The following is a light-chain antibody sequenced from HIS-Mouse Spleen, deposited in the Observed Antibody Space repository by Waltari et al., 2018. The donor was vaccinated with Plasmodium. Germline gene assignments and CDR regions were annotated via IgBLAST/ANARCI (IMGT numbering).Light chain of an antibody. V-gene: IGLV2-23*01. J-gene: IGLJ1*01. Sequence: QSALTQPASVSGSPGQSITISCTGTSSDVGSYNLVSWYQQHPGKATKLMIYEGSKRPSWVSNRFSCSKSGNTTSLTISGLQAEDEADYYCCSYAGSSTYVFGTGTKVTVL. CDR3: CSYAGSSTYV. CDR1: SSDVGSYNL. CDR2: EGS.